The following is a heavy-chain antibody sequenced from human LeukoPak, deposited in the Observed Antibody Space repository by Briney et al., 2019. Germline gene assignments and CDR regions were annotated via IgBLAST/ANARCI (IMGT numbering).Heavy chain of an antibody. Sequence: ASVKVSCKASGGTFSSYAISWVRQAPGQGLEWMGGIIPIFGTANYAQKFQGRVTMTRDTSTSTVYMELSSLRSEDTAVYYCAREVDTATFDYWGQGTLVTVSS. V-gene: IGHV1-69*05. CDR1: GGTFSSYA. CDR3: AREVDTATFDY. D-gene: IGHD5-18*01. J-gene: IGHJ4*02. CDR2: IIPIFGTA.